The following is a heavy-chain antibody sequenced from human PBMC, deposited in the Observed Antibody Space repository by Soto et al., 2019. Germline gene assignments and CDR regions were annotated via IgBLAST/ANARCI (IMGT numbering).Heavy chain of an antibody. CDR3: ARGAGYDFWSGYRPTYYYMDV. CDR1: GGSFSGYY. V-gene: IGHV4-34*01. J-gene: IGHJ6*03. CDR2: INHSGST. Sequence: ETLSLTCAVYGGSFSGYYWSWIRQPPGKGLEWIGEINHSGSTNYNPSLKSRVTISVDTSKSQFSLKLSSVTAADTAVYYCARGAGYDFWSGYRPTYYYMDVWGKGTPVTVSS. D-gene: IGHD3-3*01.